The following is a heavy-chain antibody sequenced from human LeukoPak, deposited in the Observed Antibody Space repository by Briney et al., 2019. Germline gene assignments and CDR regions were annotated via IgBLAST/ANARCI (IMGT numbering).Heavy chain of an antibody. Sequence: PGGSLRLSCAASGFTFSSYWMHWVRQAPRKGLVWVSRINGDRSTTSYADSVKGRFTISRDNAKNTLYLQMNSLRVEDTAVYYSARSRSSGFDSWGQGTLVTVSS. V-gene: IGHV3-74*01. J-gene: IGHJ4*02. CDR3: ARSRSSGFDS. D-gene: IGHD1-26*01. CDR1: GFTFSSYW. CDR2: INGDRSTT.